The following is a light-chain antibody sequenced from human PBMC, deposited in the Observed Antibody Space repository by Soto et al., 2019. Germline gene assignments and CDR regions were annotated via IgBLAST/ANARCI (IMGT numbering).Light chain of an antibody. J-gene: IGKJ4*01. Sequence: EIVLTQSPATLSLSPGERATLSCRASQSVSSYLAWYQQKPGQAPRLLIYDASNRATGIPARFSGSGSGTNFTLTISSLEPEDFAVYYCQQRSNWPPRLTFGGGTKVDIK. CDR1: QSVSSY. CDR2: DAS. CDR3: QQRSNWPPRLT. V-gene: IGKV3-11*01.